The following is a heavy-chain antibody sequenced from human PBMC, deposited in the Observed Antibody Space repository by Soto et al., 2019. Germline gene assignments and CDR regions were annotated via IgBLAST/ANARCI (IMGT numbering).Heavy chain of an antibody. CDR3: ARDRGFSSSTSCPYGMDV. J-gene: IGHJ6*02. V-gene: IGHV3-48*02. D-gene: IGHD2-2*01. CDR1: GFTFSSYS. Sequence: EVQLVESGGGLVQPGGSLRLSCAASGFTFSSYSMNWVRQAPGKGLEWVSYISSSSTIYYADSVKGRFTISRDNAKNSLYLQMNSLRDEDTAVYYCARDRGFSSSTSCPYGMDVWGQGTTVTVSS. CDR2: ISSSSTI.